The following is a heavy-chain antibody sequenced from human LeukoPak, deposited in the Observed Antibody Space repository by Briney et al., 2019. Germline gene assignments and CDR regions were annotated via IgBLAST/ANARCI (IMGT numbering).Heavy chain of an antibody. V-gene: IGHV4-34*01. CDR3: ARRGYSRAMDV. CDR2: INHSGST. J-gene: IGHJ6*02. D-gene: IGHD6-13*01. Sequence: PSETLSLTCAVYGVSFSGYYWSWIRQPPGKGLEWIGEINHSGSTNYNPSLKSRVTISVDTSKNQFSLKLSSVTAADTAVYYCARRGYSRAMDVWGQGTTVTVSS. CDR1: GVSFSGYY.